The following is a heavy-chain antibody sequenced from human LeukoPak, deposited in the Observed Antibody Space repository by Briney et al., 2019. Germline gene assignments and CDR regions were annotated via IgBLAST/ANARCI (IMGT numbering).Heavy chain of an antibody. D-gene: IGHD3/OR15-3a*01. V-gene: IGHV3-48*01. CDR2: ITSSGSTI. CDR3: ARDLDPLNY. Sequence: PGGSLRLSCAASGFTFSGYNLNWVRQAPGKGLEWVSYITSSGSTIYYADSVKGRFTISRDNAKNSLFLQTNSLTAEDTAVYYCARDLDPLNYWGQGTLVTVSS. CDR1: GFTFSGYN. J-gene: IGHJ4*02.